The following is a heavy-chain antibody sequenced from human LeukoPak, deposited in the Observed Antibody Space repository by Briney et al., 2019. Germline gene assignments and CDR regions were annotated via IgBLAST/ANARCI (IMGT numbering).Heavy chain of an antibody. V-gene: IGHV3-74*01. Sequence: GGSLRLSCTASGFSFSGHWMHWARQLPGKGLDGVSRISPTGSTTSYADSVKGRFTVSRDNAKNTLYLQVNNLRAEDTAVYYCARGPNSNWSGLDFWGQGTLLTVSS. J-gene: IGHJ4*02. CDR2: ISPTGSTT. CDR3: ARGPNSNWSGLDF. D-gene: IGHD6-6*01. CDR1: GFSFSGHW.